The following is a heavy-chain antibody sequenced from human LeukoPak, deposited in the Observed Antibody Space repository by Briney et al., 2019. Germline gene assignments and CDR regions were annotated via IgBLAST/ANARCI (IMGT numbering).Heavy chain of an antibody. Sequence: SETLSLTCTVSGGSISSYYWNWIRQPPGKGLEWIGYIYYSGSTNYNPSLKSRVTISLDTSKNQFSLKLSSVTAADTAVYYCARGGNYYYDSSGYLPYWGQGTLVTVSS. V-gene: IGHV4-59*01. D-gene: IGHD3-22*01. J-gene: IGHJ4*02. CDR1: GGSISSYY. CDR3: ARGGNYYYDSSGYLPY. CDR2: IYYSGST.